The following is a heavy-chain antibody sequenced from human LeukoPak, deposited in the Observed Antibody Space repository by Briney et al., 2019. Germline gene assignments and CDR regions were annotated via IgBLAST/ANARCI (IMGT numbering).Heavy chain of an antibody. CDR2: ISFDGSNE. Sequence: RGSLRLSCVASGFTFNNYGLHWVRQAPGKGLEWVAEISFDGSNEDYTDPVKGRFTVSRDNSQNTLSLQMNTLRPEDTAVYYCARGLTGSLGDWFFDLWGRGTLVTVSS. V-gene: IGHV3-30*03. D-gene: IGHD3-10*01. CDR1: GFTFNNYG. J-gene: IGHJ2*01. CDR3: ARGLTGSLGDWFFDL.